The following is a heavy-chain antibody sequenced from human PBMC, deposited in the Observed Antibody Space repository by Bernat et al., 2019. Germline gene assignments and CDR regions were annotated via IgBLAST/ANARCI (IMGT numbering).Heavy chain of an antibody. D-gene: IGHD2-15*01. V-gene: IGHV5-51*01. CDR2: IYPGDSET. J-gene: IGHJ5*02. Sequence: EVQLVQSGAAVKKPGESLKISCKASGYSFTNYWLGWVRQMPGKGLEWMGIIYPGDSETRYSPSFQGKVTISADKSLSTASLQWSSLKASDSAMYYCARSYCSGGTCQNHWFDPWGQGTLVTVSS. CDR3: ARSYCSGGTCQNHWFDP. CDR1: GYSFTNYW.